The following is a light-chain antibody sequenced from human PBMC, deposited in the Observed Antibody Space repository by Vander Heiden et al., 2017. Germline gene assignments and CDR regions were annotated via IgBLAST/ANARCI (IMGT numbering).Light chain of an antibody. V-gene: IGLV2-14*03. CDR1: SSDVGVFNY. Sequence: QSALTQPASVSGSPGQSITIHCTGTSSDVGVFNYVSWYQQHPGKAPKLMIYEVSNRPSGVSNRFSGSKSGNTASLTISGLQAEDEADYYCSSYTTISTLVFGTGTKVTVL. CDR3: SSYTTISTLV. J-gene: IGLJ1*01. CDR2: EVS.